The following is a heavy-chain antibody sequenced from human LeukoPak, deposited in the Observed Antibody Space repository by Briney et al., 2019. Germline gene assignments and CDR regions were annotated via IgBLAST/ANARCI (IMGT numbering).Heavy chain of an antibody. J-gene: IGHJ4*02. CDR2: ILYTGST. CDR3: ARPVAGDVSPFDY. V-gene: IGHV4-39*01. D-gene: IGHD6-19*01. Sequence: SETLSLTCTVSGGSISSSFYYGGWIRQPPGKGLEWIGSILYTGSTHYNPSLKSRLTISVDTSKKQFSLNLTSVTAADTAVYYCARPVAGDVSPFDYWGQGTLVTVSS. CDR1: GGSISSSFYY.